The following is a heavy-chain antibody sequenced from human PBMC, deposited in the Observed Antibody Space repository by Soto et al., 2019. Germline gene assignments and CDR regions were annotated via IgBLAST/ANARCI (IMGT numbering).Heavy chain of an antibody. Sequence: GGSLRLSCAASGFTFSSYAMSWVRQAPGKGLEWVSAICGSGGSTYYADSVKGRFTISRDNSKNTLYLQMNSLRAEDTAVYYCAEARFPLWRRPDTLITDLDYWGQGTQVNVSS. CDR1: GFTFSSYA. D-gene: IGHD3-16*01. V-gene: IGHV3-23*01. J-gene: IGHJ4*02. CDR2: ICGSGGST. CDR3: AEARFPLWRRPDTLITDLDY.